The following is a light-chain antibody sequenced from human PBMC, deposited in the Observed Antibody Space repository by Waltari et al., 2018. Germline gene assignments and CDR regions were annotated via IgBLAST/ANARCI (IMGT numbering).Light chain of an antibody. CDR2: AVS. Sequence: QSALTQPPSASGSPGRSVTISCPGTISDVARSNYVSWYQQHPVKAPKLMIYAVSKRPSGVPDRFSGSKPGNTASLTVSGLQAEDESDYYCSSYAGSNNVVFGGGTGLTVL. V-gene: IGLV2-8*01. CDR1: ISDVARSNY. J-gene: IGLJ2*01. CDR3: SSYAGSNNVV.